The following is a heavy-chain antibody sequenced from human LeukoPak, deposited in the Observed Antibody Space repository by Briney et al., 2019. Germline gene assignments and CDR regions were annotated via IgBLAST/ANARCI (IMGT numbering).Heavy chain of an antibody. CDR2: ISGSETST. D-gene: IGHD3-10*01. V-gene: IGHV3-23*01. CDR3: GKHLWRDLLWFGEGYYFDY. J-gene: IGHJ4*02. Sequence: GRSLRLSCAASGFTFSSHAMHWVRQAPGKGLEWISVISGSETSTYYADSVRGRFTISRDDSKNTLYLQMNSLRVEDTAVYYCGKHLWRDLLWFGEGYYFDYWGQGTLVTVSS. CDR1: GFTFSSHA.